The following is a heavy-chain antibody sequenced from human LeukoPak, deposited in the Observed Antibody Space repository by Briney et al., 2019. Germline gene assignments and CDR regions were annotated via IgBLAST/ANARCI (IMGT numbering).Heavy chain of an antibody. D-gene: IGHD6-19*01. CDR2: MYLGDSET. Sequence: GESLKISCKGSGFTFTKYWIGWVRQMPGKSLEWMGIMYLGDSETRYSPSFQGQVTISADKSISTVFLQWSSLKASDTAMYYCVRHEGSISGWPFDYWGQGTLVTVSS. V-gene: IGHV5-51*01. CDR3: VRHEGSISGWPFDY. J-gene: IGHJ4*02. CDR1: GFTFTKYW.